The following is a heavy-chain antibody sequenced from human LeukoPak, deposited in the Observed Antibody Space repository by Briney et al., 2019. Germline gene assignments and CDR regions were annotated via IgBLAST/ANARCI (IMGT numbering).Heavy chain of an antibody. Sequence: PSETLSLTCTVSGGSISSTTYFWGWIRQPPGKGLEWIGSIYYSGSTYYNPSLKSRVTISVDTSKNQFSLKLSSVTAADTAVYYCARHKVGRLTGMDVWGQGTTVTVSS. J-gene: IGHJ6*02. CDR1: GGSISSTTYF. V-gene: IGHV4-39*01. CDR3: ARHKVGRLTGMDV. D-gene: IGHD3-10*01. CDR2: IYYSGST.